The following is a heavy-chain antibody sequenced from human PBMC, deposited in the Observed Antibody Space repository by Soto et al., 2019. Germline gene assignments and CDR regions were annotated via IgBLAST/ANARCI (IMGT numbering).Heavy chain of an antibody. V-gene: IGHV1-3*01. D-gene: IGHD3-22*01. CDR1: GYTFTSYA. CDR3: AISTYFYDSSGRRSSPPIDY. Sequence: GASVKVSCKASGYTFTSYAMHWVRQAPGQRLEWMGWINAGNGNTKYSQKFQGRVTITRDTSASTAYMELSSLRSEDTAVYYCAISTYFYDSSGRRSSPPIDYWGQGTLVTVSS. CDR2: INAGNGNT. J-gene: IGHJ4*02.